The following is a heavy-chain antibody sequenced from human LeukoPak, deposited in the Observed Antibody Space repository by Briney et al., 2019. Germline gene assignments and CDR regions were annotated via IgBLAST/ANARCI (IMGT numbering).Heavy chain of an antibody. Sequence: GGSLRLSCAASGFTVSSNYMSWVRQAPGKGLEWVSVIYSGGSTYYADSVKGRFTISRDNSKNTLYLQMNSLRAEDTAVYYCARVDGYNYHFDYWGQGTLVTVSS. CDR1: GFTVSSNY. CDR3: ARVDGYNYHFDY. D-gene: IGHD5-24*01. J-gene: IGHJ4*02. CDR2: IYSGGST. V-gene: IGHV3-53*01.